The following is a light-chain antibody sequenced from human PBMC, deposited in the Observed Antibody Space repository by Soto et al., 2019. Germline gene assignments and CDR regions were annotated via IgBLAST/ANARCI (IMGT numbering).Light chain of an antibody. J-gene: IGKJ1*01. Sequence: EIVLTQSPVTLSLTPEERATLSCRASQSVSSDSLAWYQQRPGQAPRLLIYAASSRATGIPDRFSGSGSGTDFTLTISRLAPEDFALYFCQLYSDSRGTFGQGTKVDI. CDR1: QSVSSDS. CDR2: AAS. CDR3: QLYSDSRGT. V-gene: IGKV3-20*01.